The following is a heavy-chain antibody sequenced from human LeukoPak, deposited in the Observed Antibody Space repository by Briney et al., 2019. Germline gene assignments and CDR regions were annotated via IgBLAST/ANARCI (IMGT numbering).Heavy chain of an antibody. J-gene: IGHJ4*02. D-gene: IGHD4-23*01. Sequence: GGSLRLSCAASGFTFSSYAMSWVRQAPGKGLDWVSDISTGGDNTYYADSVKGRFTISRDNSRNTLYLQVNSLRAEDTAVYYCAKECAYGGNSCLDYWGQGTLVTVSS. CDR3: AKECAYGGNSCLDY. CDR2: ISTGGDNT. CDR1: GFTFSSYA. V-gene: IGHV3-23*01.